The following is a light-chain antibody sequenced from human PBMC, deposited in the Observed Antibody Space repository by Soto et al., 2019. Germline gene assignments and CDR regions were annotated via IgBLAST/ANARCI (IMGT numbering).Light chain of an antibody. J-gene: IGKJ2*01. CDR3: QQYGSSPYT. Sequence: EIVLTQSPGTLSLSPGERATLSCRASQSVRSSYLAWYQQKPGQAPRLIIYGASDRATGIPDRFSGSGSGTDFTLTISRLEPVDFAVYYCQQYGSSPYTFGQGTKLEIK. CDR1: QSVRSSY. CDR2: GAS. V-gene: IGKV3-20*01.